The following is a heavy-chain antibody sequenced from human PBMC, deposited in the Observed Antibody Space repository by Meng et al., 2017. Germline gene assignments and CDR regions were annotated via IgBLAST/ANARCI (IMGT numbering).Heavy chain of an antibody. CDR1: GITFNNHW. CDR3: LDEAPRSDY. D-gene: IGHD1-1*01. J-gene: IGHJ4*02. CDR2: ISGDGSIT. V-gene: IGHV3-74*01. Sequence: EVQLAGARGVLVQPGGSLRLSLAASGITFNNHWMHWVRQVPGKGLVLVSRISGDGSITNYADSVKGRFTISRDNAKNTLYLQMNSLRPEDTAVYYCLDEAPRSDYWGQGSLVTVSS.